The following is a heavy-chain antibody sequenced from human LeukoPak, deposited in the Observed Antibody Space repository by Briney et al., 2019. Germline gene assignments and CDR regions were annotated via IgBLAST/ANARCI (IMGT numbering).Heavy chain of an antibody. Sequence: GGSLRLSCAASGFTFSSYGMHWVRQAPGKGLEWVAVISYDGSNKYYADSVKGRFTISRDNSKNTLYLQMNSLRAEDTAVYYCAKDSVYYDSSGYYRSHFSYYYYGMDVWGQGTTVTVSS. CDR1: GFTFSSYG. V-gene: IGHV3-30*18. CDR3: AKDSVYYDSSGYYRSHFSYYYYGMDV. CDR2: ISYDGSNK. J-gene: IGHJ6*02. D-gene: IGHD3-22*01.